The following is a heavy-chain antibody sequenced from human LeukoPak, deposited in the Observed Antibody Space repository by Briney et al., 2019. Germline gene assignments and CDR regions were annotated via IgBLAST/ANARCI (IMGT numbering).Heavy chain of an antibody. D-gene: IGHD5-24*01. CDR3: ATLRDGYMFDC. Sequence: GRSLRLSCAASGFTFSSYGMNWVRQAPGKGLEWVATISYDGSDKYYADSVKGRFTISRDNSKNTLSLQMNSLRPEDTAVYYCATLRDGYMFDCWGQGTLVTVSS. CDR2: ISYDGSDK. V-gene: IGHV3-30*03. CDR1: GFTFSSYG. J-gene: IGHJ4*02.